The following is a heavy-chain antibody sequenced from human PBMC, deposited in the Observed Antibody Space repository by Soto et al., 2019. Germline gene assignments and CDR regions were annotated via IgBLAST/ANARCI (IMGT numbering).Heavy chain of an antibody. D-gene: IGHD3-10*01. Sequence: VHLVESGGGLIQPGGSLRLSCAASGLTVGDNYMSWARQAPGMGLEWVSAIYYNGTTYYADSVKGRFTLSRDTSKNTLSLQMDSLRVEDTAVYYCVRPLSSGRNYGKDVWGQGTTVTVSS. CDR1: GLTVGDNY. J-gene: IGHJ6*02. CDR3: VRPLSSGRNYGKDV. CDR2: IYYNGTT. V-gene: IGHV3-53*01.